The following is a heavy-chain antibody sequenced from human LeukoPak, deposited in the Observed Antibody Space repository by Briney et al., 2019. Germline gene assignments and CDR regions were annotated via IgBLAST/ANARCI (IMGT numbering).Heavy chain of an antibody. Sequence: ASVKVSCKASGGTFSSYAISWVRQAPGQGLEWMGGIIPIFGTANYAQKFQGRVTITADESTSTAYMELSSLRSEDTAVYYCARDSSTSPGELQAFDIWGQGTMVTVSS. D-gene: IGHD2-2*01. J-gene: IGHJ3*02. CDR3: ARDSSTSPGELQAFDI. V-gene: IGHV1-69*01. CDR2: IIPIFGTA. CDR1: GGTFSSYA.